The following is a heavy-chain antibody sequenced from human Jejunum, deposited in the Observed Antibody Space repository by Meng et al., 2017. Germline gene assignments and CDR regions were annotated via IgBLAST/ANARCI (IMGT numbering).Heavy chain of an antibody. CDR3: ARDRVTGDAFDI. CDR1: GFTLSTYA. Sequence: GGSLRLSCAASGFTLSTYAMTWVRQAPGKGLEWVSLIAGSGGPTYYADSVKGRFTISRDISKNTLYLQMNSLRAEETALYYCARDRVTGDAFDIWGQGTMVTVSS. V-gene: IGHV3-23*01. J-gene: IGHJ3*02. D-gene: IGHD7-27*01. CDR2: IAGSGGPT.